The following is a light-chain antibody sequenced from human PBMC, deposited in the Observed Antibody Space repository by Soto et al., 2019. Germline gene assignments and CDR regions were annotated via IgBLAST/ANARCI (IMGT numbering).Light chain of an antibody. CDR2: EVS. J-gene: IGLJ2*01. CDR3: SSYSSTTTL. CDR1: SSDVGDNY. Sequence: QSALTQPPSASGSPGQSVTISCTGTSSDVGDNYVSWYQHFPGKAPKLLIFEVSNRPSGVSTRFSGSKSGNMAFLTISGLQSEDEGLYHCSSYSSTTTLFGGGTKVTVL. V-gene: IGLV2-14*01.